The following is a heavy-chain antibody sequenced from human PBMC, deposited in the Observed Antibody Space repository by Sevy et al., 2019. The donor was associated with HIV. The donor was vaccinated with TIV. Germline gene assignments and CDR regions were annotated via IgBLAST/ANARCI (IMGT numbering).Heavy chain of an antibody. Sequence: GGSLRLSCAASGFTFSSYAMHWVRQAPGKGLEWVAVIWHDGGNKYNADSVKGRFTISRDNSKNTLYLQMNSLRAEDTAVYYCARESGYSSGWNLDNWFDPWGQGTLVTVSS. CDR3: ARESGYSSGWNLDNWFDP. CDR2: IWHDGGNK. D-gene: IGHD6-19*01. CDR1: GFTFSSYA. J-gene: IGHJ5*02. V-gene: IGHV3-33*01.